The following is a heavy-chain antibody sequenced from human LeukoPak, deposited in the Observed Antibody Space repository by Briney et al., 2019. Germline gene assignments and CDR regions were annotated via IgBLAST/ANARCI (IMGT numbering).Heavy chain of an antibody. V-gene: IGHV3-64*02. D-gene: IGHD1-26*01. CDR1: GFTFSSYA. J-gene: IGHJ3*02. CDR3: ARAGYYVVAEDDAFDI. Sequence: GGSLRLSCAASGFTFSSYAMHWVRQAPGKGLEYVSTINANGGSTYYADSVKGRFTISRDNSKNTLYLQMGSLRAEDMAVYYCARAGYYVVAEDDAFDIWGQGTMVTVSS. CDR2: INANGGST.